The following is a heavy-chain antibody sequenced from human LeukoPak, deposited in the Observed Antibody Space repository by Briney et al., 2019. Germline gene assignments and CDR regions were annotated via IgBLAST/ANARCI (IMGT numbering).Heavy chain of an antibody. V-gene: IGHV3-23*01. CDR2: ISGSGGST. Sequence: GGSLRLSCAASGFIFSSYAMSWVRQAPGKGLEWVSAISGSGGSTYYADSVKGRFTISRDNSKNTLYLQMNSLRAEDTAVYYCALMYYYDSSGSRGGYWGQGTLVTVSA. CDR1: GFIFSSYA. J-gene: IGHJ4*02. D-gene: IGHD3-22*01. CDR3: ALMYYYDSSGSRGGY.